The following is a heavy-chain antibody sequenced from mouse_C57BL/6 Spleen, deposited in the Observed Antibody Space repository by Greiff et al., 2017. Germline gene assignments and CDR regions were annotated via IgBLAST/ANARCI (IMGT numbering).Heavy chain of an antibody. Sequence: VQLVESGPGLVAPSQSLSITCTVSGFSLTSYAISWVRQPPGKGLEWLGVIWTGGGTNYNSALKSRLSISKDNSKSQVFLKMNRLQTDDTARYYCARNTVVGSYAMDDWGQGTSVTVSS. V-gene: IGHV2-9-1*01. CDR2: IWTGGGT. CDR3: ARNTVVGSYAMDD. CDR1: GFSLTSYA. J-gene: IGHJ4*01. D-gene: IGHD1-1*01.